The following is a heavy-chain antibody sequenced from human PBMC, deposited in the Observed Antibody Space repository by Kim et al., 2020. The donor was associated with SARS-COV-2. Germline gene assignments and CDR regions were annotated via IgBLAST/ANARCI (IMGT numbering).Heavy chain of an antibody. V-gene: IGHV3-21*01. D-gene: IGHD2-15*01. CDR3: ARDAFKVAATPYYFDY. CDR1: GFTFSSYS. Sequence: GGSLRLSCAASGFTFSSYSMNWVRQAPGKGLEWVSSISSSSSYIYYGDSVKGRFTISRDNAKNSLYLQMTSLRAEDTDVYYCARDAFKVAATPYYFDYWGQGTLVTVSS. J-gene: IGHJ4*02. CDR2: ISSSSSYI.